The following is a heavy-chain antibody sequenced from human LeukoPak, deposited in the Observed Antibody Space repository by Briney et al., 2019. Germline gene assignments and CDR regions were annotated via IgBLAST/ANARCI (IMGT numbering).Heavy chain of an antibody. D-gene: IGHD3-10*01. J-gene: IGHJ6*03. CDR2: INPNSGGT. V-gene: IGHV1-2*02. CDR3: ARETRYGSGSYSHYYYYYYMDV. Sequence: ASVKVSCKASGGTFSSYAISWVRQAPGQGLEWMGWINPNSGGTNYAQKFQGRVTMTRDTSISTAYMELSRLRSDDTAVYYCARETRYGSGSYSHYYYYYYMDVRGKGTTVTISS. CDR1: GGTFSSYA.